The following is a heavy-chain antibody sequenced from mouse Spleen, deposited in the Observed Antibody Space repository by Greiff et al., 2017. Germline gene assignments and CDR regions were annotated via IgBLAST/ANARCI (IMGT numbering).Heavy chain of an antibody. CDR2: IDPEDGDT. Sequence: EVKLQESGAELVRPGASVKLSCTASGFNIKDYYMNWVKQRPEQGLEWIGRIDPEDGDTEYAPKFQGKATMTADTSSNTAYLQLSSLTSEDTAVYYCTYGVRRGRDYWGQGTSVTVSS. V-gene: IGHV14-1*01. CDR3: TYGVRRGRDY. CDR1: GFNIKDYY. J-gene: IGHJ4*01. D-gene: IGHD2-14*01.